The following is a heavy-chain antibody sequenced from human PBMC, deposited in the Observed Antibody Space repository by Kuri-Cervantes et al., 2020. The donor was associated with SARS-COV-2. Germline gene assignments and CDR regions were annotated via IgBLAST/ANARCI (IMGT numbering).Heavy chain of an antibody. J-gene: IGHJ5*02. CDR3: ASLFWSGYYTEGNWFDP. CDR2: INTYTGSP. CDR1: GYTFTSYG. V-gene: IGHV7-4-1*02. Sequence: ASVKVSCKASGYTFTSYGISWVRQAPGQGLEWMGWINTYTGSPTYAQGFTGRFVFSLDTSVSTAYLQISSLKAEDTAVYYCASLFWSGYYTEGNWFDPWGQGTLATVSS. D-gene: IGHD3-3*01.